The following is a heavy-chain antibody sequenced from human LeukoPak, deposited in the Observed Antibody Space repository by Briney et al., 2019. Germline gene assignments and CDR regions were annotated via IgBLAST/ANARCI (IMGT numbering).Heavy chain of an antibody. CDR3: ARRDGGYNWNPSSQGDAFDI. CDR2: ISSSSSYI. CDR1: GLTFSSYS. Sequence: PGGSLRLSCAASGLTFSSYSMNWVRQAPGKGLEWVSSISSSSSYIYYADSVKGRFTISRDNAKNSLYLQMNSLRAEDTAVYYCARRDGGYNWNPSSQGDAFDIWGQGTMVTVSS. D-gene: IGHD1-20*01. V-gene: IGHV3-21*01. J-gene: IGHJ3*02.